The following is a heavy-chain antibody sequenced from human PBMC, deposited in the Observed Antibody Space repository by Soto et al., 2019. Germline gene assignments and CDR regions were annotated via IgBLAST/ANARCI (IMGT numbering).Heavy chain of an antibody. CDR2: IYYSGST. V-gene: IGHV4-39*01. J-gene: IGHJ6*02. D-gene: IGHD2-2*01. CDR1: GGSISSSRYY. Sequence: PFXILSLTCPVSGGSISSSRYYWGWISPTPGKGLEWIGSIYYSGSTYYNPSLKSRVTISVDTSKNQFSLKLSSVTAADTAVYYCASHGDVSFSYYYGMDGWVQGTTVTLSS. CDR3: ASHGDVSFSYYYGMDG.